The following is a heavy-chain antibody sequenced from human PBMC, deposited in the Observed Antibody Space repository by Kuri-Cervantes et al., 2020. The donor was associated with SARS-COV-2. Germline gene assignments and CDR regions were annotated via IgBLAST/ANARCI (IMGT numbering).Heavy chain of an antibody. CDR2: MNPKRGTT. V-gene: IGHV1-8*01. Sequence: ASVKVSCKASGYTFTSYDINWVRQAPGEGLEWLGWMNPKRGTTGYAQKFQGRVSMTRDTSRGTAYMELSSLRSEDTAVYYCARVVPAAYYGMDVWGQGTTVTVSS. CDR3: ARVVPAAYYGMDV. J-gene: IGHJ6*02. CDR1: GYTFTSYD. D-gene: IGHD2-2*01.